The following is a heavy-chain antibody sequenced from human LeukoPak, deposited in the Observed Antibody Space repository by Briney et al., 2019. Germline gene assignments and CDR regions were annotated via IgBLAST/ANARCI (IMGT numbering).Heavy chain of an antibody. CDR2: IRYDGSNK. CDR1: GFTFSSYG. V-gene: IGHV3-30*02. Sequence: GGSLRLSCAASGFTFSSYGMHWVRQAPGKGLEWVAFIRYDGSNKYYADSVKGRFTISRDNSKNTLYLQMNSLRAEDTAVYYCAKTGGWYIYYYMDVWGKGTTVTISS. J-gene: IGHJ6*03. D-gene: IGHD6-19*01. CDR3: AKTGGWYIYYYMDV.